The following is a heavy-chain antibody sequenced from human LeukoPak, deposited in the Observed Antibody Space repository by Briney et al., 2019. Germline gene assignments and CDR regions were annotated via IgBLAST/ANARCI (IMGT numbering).Heavy chain of an antibody. CDR3: ARDRAAAVAGTNFDY. Sequence: GAAVNVSCMASGYTFTSYGISWVRQAPGQGLEGMGWSSTYNGNTNYALNLQGRLTMTTDTSTSTAYMELRSLRSDDTAVYYCARDRAAAVAGTNFDYWGQGTLVTVSS. CDR2: SSTYNGNT. D-gene: IGHD6-19*01. J-gene: IGHJ4*02. CDR1: GYTFTSYG. V-gene: IGHV1-18*01.